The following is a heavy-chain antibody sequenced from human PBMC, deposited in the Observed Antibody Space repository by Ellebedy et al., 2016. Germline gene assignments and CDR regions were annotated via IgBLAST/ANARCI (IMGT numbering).Heavy chain of an antibody. J-gene: IGHJ4*02. V-gene: IGHV3-23*01. CDR2: ISANGDKR. CDR1: GLPFSTFF. D-gene: IGHD4-17*01. CDR3: RQGHYADL. Sequence: GGSLRLXXAVSGLPFSTFFMSWVRQAPGKGLEWVATISANGDKRDLADSVQGRFTISRDTSKNSVYLRMNNLRVEDTAVYYCRQGHYADLWGQGTLVTVSS.